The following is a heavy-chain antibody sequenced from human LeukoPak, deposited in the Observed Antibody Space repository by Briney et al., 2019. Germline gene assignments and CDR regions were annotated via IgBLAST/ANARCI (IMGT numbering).Heavy chain of an antibody. CDR2: IKKDGSEK. CDR1: GFTFSSYW. D-gene: IGHD5-18*01. CDR3: ARHLSGVAGYTYGRGIDY. V-gene: IGHV3-7*01. J-gene: IGHJ4*02. Sequence: GGSLRLSCAASGFTFSSYWMSWVSQAPGKGLECVANIKKDGSEKYYVDSVKGRFTISRDNAKTSLYLQMNSLRAEDTAVYYCARHLSGVAGYTYGRGIDYWGQGTLVTVSS.